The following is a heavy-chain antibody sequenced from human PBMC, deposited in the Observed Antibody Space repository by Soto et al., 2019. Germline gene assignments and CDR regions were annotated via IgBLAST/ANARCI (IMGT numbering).Heavy chain of an antibody. CDR3: ARDNILGILYGGMDV. V-gene: IGHV4-30-4*01. CDR1: GGSISSGDYY. CDR2: IYYSGST. Sequence: QVQLQESGPGLVKPSQTLCLTCTVSGGSISSGDYYWSWIRQPPGKGLEWIGYIYYSGSTYYNPSLKSRVTISVDTSKNQFSLKLSSVTAADMAVYYCARDNILGILYGGMDVWGQGTTVTVSS. J-gene: IGHJ6*02. D-gene: IGHD3-3*01.